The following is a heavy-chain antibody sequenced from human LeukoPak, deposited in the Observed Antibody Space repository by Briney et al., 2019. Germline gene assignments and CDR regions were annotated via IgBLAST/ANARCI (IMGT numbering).Heavy chain of an antibody. CDR2: ISGRGDST. D-gene: IGHD2/OR15-2a*01. CDR3: VSFYETY. J-gene: IGHJ4*02. V-gene: IGHV3-23*01. CDR1: GFTFSSYA. Sequence: GGSLRLSCAASGFTFSSYAMSWVRQAPGKGLEWVSTISGRGDSTYYADSVRGRFTISKDNAKNTVYLQMNSLRAEDTAVYYCVSFYETYWGRGTLVTVSS.